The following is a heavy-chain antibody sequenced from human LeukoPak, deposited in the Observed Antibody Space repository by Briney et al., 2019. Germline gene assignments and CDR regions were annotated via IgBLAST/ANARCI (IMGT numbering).Heavy chain of an antibody. Sequence: GGSLRLSCAASGFTFSSYVMNWVRQAPGKGLEWVSYISGSGRTIYYADSVKGRFTISRDNAKNSLYLQMNSLRAEDTAVYYCARVGYCSSASCYDYWGQGTLVTVSS. CDR2: ISGSGRTI. J-gene: IGHJ4*02. V-gene: IGHV3-48*03. D-gene: IGHD2-2*01. CDR3: ARVGYCSSASCYDY. CDR1: GFTFSSYV.